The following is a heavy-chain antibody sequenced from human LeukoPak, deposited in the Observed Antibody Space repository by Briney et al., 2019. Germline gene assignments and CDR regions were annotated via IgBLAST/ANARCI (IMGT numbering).Heavy chain of an antibody. V-gene: IGHV4-34*01. CDR3: AREAYSSSSKISSGIDY. D-gene: IGHD6-6*01. Sequence: SETLSLTCAVYGGSFSGYYWSWIRQPPGKGLEWIGEINHSGSTNYNPSLKSRVTISVDTSKNQFSLKLSSVTAADTAVYYCAREAYSSSSKISSGIDYWGQGTLVTVSS. CDR2: INHSGST. J-gene: IGHJ4*02. CDR1: GGSFSGYY.